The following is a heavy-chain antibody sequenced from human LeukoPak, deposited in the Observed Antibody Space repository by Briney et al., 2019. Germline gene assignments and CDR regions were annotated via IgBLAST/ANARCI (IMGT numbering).Heavy chain of an antibody. Sequence: GGSLRLSCAASGFTFSSYSMNWVRQAPGKGLEWVSSISSSSSYIYYADSVKGRFTISRDNAKDSLYLQMNSLRAEDTAVYYCAKDDGWVQYANWGQGTLVTVSS. CDR1: GFTFSSYS. CDR3: AKDDGWVQYAN. J-gene: IGHJ4*02. CDR2: ISSSSSYI. D-gene: IGHD5-24*01. V-gene: IGHV3-21*01.